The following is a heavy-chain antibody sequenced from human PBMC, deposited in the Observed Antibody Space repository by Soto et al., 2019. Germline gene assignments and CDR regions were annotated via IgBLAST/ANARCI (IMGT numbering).Heavy chain of an antibody. J-gene: IGHJ6*02. D-gene: IGHD6-6*01. Sequence: GGSLRPSCAASGFTFSSYGMHWVRQAPGKGLEWVAVIWYDGSNKYYADSVKGRFTISRDNSKNTLYLQMNSLRAEDTAGYYCASGSSSSDYYYGMDVWGQGTTVTVSS. V-gene: IGHV3-33*01. CDR1: GFTFSSYG. CDR3: ASGSSSSDYYYGMDV. CDR2: IWYDGSNK.